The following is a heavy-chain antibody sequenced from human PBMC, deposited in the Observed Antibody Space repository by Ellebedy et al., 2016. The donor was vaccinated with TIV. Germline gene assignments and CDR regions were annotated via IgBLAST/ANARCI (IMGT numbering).Heavy chain of an antibody. Sequence: HTGGSLRLSCMASGFTFGRYRMHWVRQAPGNKLVWVSRIKSDGSSTTYADSVKGRFTTSRDNARNTLYLQMNSLRGEDTAVYFCARDRGDYSISGPWGQGTLVTVSS. CDR2: IKSDGSST. V-gene: IGHV3-74*01. CDR1: GFTFGRYR. D-gene: IGHD4-11*01. J-gene: IGHJ5*02. CDR3: ARDRGDYSISGP.